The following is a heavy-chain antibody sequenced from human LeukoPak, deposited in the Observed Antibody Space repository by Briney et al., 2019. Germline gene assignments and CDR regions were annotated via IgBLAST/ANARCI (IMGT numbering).Heavy chain of an antibody. Sequence: PSETLSLTCTVSGGLISSGSYYWSWIRQPAGKGLEWIGRIYTSGSTNYNPSLKSRVTISVDTSKNQFSLKLSSVTAADTAVYYCARGGYYPSGRNFDYWGQGTLVTVSS. D-gene: IGHD3-10*01. CDR3: ARGGYYPSGRNFDY. J-gene: IGHJ4*02. CDR1: GGLISSGSYY. CDR2: IYTSGST. V-gene: IGHV4-61*02.